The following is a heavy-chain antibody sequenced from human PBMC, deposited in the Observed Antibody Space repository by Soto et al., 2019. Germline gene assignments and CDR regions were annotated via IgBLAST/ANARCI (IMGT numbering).Heavy chain of an antibody. CDR3: ARHPIAAAGIDYGYYYYYGMDV. CDR2: IDPSDSYT. D-gene: IGHD6-13*01. Sequence: PGESLKISCKGSGYSFTSYWISWVRQMPGKGLEWMGRIDPSDSYTNYSPSFQGHVTISADKSISTAYLQWSSLKASDTAMYYCARHPIAAAGIDYGYYYYYGMDVWGQGTTVTV. J-gene: IGHJ6*02. CDR1: GYSFTSYW. V-gene: IGHV5-10-1*01.